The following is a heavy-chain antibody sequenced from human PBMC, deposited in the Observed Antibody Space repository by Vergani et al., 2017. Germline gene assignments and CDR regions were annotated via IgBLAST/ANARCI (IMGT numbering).Heavy chain of an antibody. V-gene: IGHV4-61*02. J-gene: IGHJ6*03. CDR3: ARETVVSSWDGYRFHYMDV. D-gene: IGHD3-16*02. CDR2: TPTDGST. Sequence: QVQLQESGPGLVKPSQTLSLTCSVSGGAVNSGSNFWTWIRQPAGKGLEWIGRTPTDGSTNYNPSLKSRVTVSVDTSKTQISLRLTSVTAEDTAVYYCARETVVSSWDGYRFHYMDVWGKGTTVTVSS. CDR1: GGAVNSGSNF.